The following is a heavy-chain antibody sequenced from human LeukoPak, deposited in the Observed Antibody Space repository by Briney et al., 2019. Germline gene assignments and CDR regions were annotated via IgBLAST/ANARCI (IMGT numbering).Heavy chain of an antibody. D-gene: IGHD3-3*01. J-gene: IGHJ3*02. V-gene: IGHV4-59*06. CDR1: GGSISSYY. CDR2: IYYSGST. CDR3: ARDSVEYYDFWSGSSPHDAFDI. Sequence: SETLSLTCTVSGGSISSYYWSWIRQHPGKGLEWIGYIYYSGSTYYNPSLKSRVTISVDTSKNQFSLKLSSVTAADTAVYYCARDSVEYYDFWSGSSPHDAFDIWGQGTMVTVSS.